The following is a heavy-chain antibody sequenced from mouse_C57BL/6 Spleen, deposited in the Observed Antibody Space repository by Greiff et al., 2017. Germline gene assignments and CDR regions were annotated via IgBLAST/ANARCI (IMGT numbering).Heavy chain of an antibody. CDR3: ASAYYSWYFDV. J-gene: IGHJ1*03. CDR1: GYTFTSYG. V-gene: IGHV1-81*01. Sequence: VKLMESGAELARPGASVKLSCKASGYTFTSYGISWVKQRPGQGLEWIGEIYPRSGNTYYNEKFKGKATLTADKSSSTAYMELRSLTSEDSAVYFCASAYYSWYFDVWGTGTTVTVSS. D-gene: IGHD2-12*01. CDR2: IYPRSGNT.